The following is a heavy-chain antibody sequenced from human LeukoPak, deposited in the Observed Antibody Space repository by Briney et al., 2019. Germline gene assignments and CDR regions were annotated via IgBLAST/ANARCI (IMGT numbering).Heavy chain of an antibody. D-gene: IGHD6-19*01. CDR1: GYTFTNYA. J-gene: IGHJ4*02. CDR3: GVVPAAAGPGTSTLDF. Sequence: ASVKVSCKSSGYTFTNYAMNWMRQAPGQGLEWMGWINTNTGNPTYAQGFTGRFVFSLDTSVSTAYLQISSLKAEDTAVYYCGVVPAAAGPGTSTLDFWGQGTLVTVSS. V-gene: IGHV7-4-1*02. CDR2: INTNTGNP.